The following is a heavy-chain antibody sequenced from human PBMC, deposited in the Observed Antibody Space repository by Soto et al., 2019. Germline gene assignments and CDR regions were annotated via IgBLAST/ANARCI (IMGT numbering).Heavy chain of an antibody. D-gene: IGHD3-10*01. J-gene: IGHJ4*02. CDR2: IIPIFGTA. CDR1: GGTFSSYA. CDR3: ARELSNYGSGSYISDY. Sequence: GASVKVSCKASGGTFSSYAISWVRQAPGQGLEWMGGIIPIFGTANYAQKFQGRVTITADESTSTAYMELSSLRSEDTAVYYCARELSNYGSGSYISDYWGQGTLVTVSS. V-gene: IGHV1-69*13.